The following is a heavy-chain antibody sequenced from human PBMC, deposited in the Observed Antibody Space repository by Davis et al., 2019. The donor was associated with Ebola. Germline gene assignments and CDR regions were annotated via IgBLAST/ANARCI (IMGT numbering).Heavy chain of an antibody. J-gene: IGHJ4*02. CDR3: AREGDPYSGSYPYYFDY. CDR2: TWPSGRT. D-gene: IGHD1-26*01. V-gene: IGHV4-38-2*02. Sequence: SETLSLTCTVSGNSIRSGYSWGWIRQSPGKGLECIGTTWPSGRTYYNPSLKSQVTILVDTSKNQYSLKLSSVTAADTAVYYCAREGDPYSGSYPYYFDYWGQGTLVTVSS. CDR1: GNSIRSGYS.